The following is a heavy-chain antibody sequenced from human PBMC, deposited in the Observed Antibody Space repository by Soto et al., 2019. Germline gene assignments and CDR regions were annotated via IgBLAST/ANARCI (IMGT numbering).Heavy chain of an antibody. V-gene: IGHV4-31*03. J-gene: IGHJ3*02. CDR1: GGSISSGGYY. Sequence: SETLSLTCTVSGGSISSGGYYWSWIRQHPGKGLEWIGYIYYSGSTYYNPSLKSRVTISVDTSKNQFSLKLSSVTAADTAVYYCARDGATTDDAFDIWGQGTMVTVSS. CDR2: IYYSGST. CDR3: ARDGATTDDAFDI. D-gene: IGHD4-17*01.